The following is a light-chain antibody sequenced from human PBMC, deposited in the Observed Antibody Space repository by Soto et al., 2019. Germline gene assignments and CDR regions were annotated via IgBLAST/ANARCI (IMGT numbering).Light chain of an antibody. V-gene: IGKV1-5*01. Sequence: DIPMTQSPSTLSASVGDRVTITCRASQSISSWLAWYQQRPREAPKLLIYGASSLESGVPSRFSGSGSGTEFTLTISSLQPTDFATDYCQQYATSSPTFGQGTKLEI. CDR3: QQYATSSPT. CDR1: QSISSW. J-gene: IGKJ2*01. CDR2: GAS.